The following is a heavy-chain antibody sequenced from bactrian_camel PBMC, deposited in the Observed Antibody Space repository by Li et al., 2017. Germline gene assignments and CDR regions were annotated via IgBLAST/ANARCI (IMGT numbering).Heavy chain of an antibody. J-gene: IGHJ4*01. D-gene: IGHD3*01. CDR2: IYIGGSSI. CDR1: GNIASSYC. Sequence: HVQLVESGGASVQAGGSLRLSCAASGNIASSYCMGWFRQAPGKEREGVAAIYIGGSSIFYVDSVKGRFTISTDMSNYTVYLDMTGLKPEDTAMYYCAAHPYCSHVIDRWTYWGQGTQVTVS. V-gene: IGHV3S54*01. CDR3: AAHPYCSHVIDRWTY.